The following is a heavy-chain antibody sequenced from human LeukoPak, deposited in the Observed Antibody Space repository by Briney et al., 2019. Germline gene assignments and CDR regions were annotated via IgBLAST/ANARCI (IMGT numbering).Heavy chain of an antibody. CDR3: ARLPGASRPRYYFDY. J-gene: IGHJ4*02. V-gene: IGHV4-38-2*02. D-gene: IGHD6-6*01. CDR1: GSSINSGYY. CDR2: ISDRGST. Sequence: PSETLSLTCIVSGSSINSGYYWGWIRQPPGKGLEWIGTISDRGSTYNNPSLKSRVTISVDTSKNQLSLKLTSVTAADTAVYYCARLPGASRPRYYFDYGGQGTLVTVSS.